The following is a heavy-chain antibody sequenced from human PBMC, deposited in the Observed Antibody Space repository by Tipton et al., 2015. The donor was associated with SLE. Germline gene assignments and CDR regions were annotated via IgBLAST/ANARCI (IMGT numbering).Heavy chain of an antibody. CDR1: GGSFSGYY. CDR2: INHSGST. CDR3: ARVGDYYNSGSRVFDH. Sequence: TLSLTCTVYGGSFSGYYWSWIRQPPGKGLEWIGEINHSGSTNYNPSLKSRVTMTVDTSKNQFSLKLSSVTAADTAVYYCARVGDYYNSGSRVFDHWGQGILVTVSS. J-gene: IGHJ4*02. V-gene: IGHV4-34*01. D-gene: IGHD3-10*01.